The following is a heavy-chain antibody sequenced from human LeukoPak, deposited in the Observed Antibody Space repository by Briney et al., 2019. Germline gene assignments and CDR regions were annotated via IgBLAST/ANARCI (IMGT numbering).Heavy chain of an antibody. CDR3: ARGEQYDYVNY. D-gene: IGHD3-16*01. V-gene: IGHV4-34*01. CDR2: INHSGST. Sequence: SETLSLTCAVYGGSFSGYYWSWIRQPPGKGLEWIGEINHSGSTNYNPSLKSRVTISVDTSKNQFSLKLSSVTAADTAVYYCARGEQYDYVNYWGQGTPVTVSS. J-gene: IGHJ4*02. CDR1: GGSFSGYY.